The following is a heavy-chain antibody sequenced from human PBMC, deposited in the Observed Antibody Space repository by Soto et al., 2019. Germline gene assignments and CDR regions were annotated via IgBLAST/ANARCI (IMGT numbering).Heavy chain of an antibody. V-gene: IGHV3-30*18. CDR3: AKDEGVGGTLGLFDY. Sequence: QVQLVESGGGAVQPGESLRLSCVASGFDFTYYAMHWVRQAPGKGLESVAVMSSDGSKIHHKDSVKGRFTISRDNSKNTLYLQMNSLRKEDTAVYFCAKDEGVGGTLGLFDYGGQGTLVSVSS. CDR2: MSSDGSKI. J-gene: IGHJ4*02. D-gene: IGHD1-26*01. CDR1: GFDFTYYA.